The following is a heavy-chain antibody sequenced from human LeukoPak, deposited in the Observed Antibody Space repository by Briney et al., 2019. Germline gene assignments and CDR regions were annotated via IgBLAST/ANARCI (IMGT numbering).Heavy chain of an antibody. CDR3: ARDLFSVWFWSGYSPTCFDY. D-gene: IGHD3-3*01. CDR2: INPSGCST. CDR1: GYTFTSYY. V-gene: IGHV1-46*01. J-gene: IGHJ4*02. Sequence: ASVKVSCKASGYTFTSYYIHWVRQAPGQGLEWMGIINPSGCSTSYAQKFQGRVTMTRDMSTSTVYMELSSLRSEDTAVYYCARDLFSVWFWSGYSPTCFDYWGQGTLVTVSS.